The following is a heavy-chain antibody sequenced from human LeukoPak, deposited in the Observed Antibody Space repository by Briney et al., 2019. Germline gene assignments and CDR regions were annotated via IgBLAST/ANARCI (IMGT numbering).Heavy chain of an antibody. CDR2: IYYSGST. J-gene: IGHJ3*02. CDR3: ASSASSSFAFDI. Sequence: SQTLSLTCTVCGGSISSGDYYWGWIRQPPGKGLEWIGYIYYSGSTYYNPSLKSRVTISVDTSKNQFSLKLSSVTAADTAVYYCASSASSSFAFDIWGQGTMVTVSS. V-gene: IGHV4-30-4*01. D-gene: IGHD6-6*01. CDR1: GGSISSGDYY.